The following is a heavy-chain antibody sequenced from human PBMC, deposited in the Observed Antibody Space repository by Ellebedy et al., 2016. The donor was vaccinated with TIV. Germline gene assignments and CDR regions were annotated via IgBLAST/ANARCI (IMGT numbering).Heavy chain of an antibody. V-gene: IGHV3-48*01. CDR3: ARDMLTGYYSLGSDF. CDR1: GFTFSSHD. CDR2: ITGSGSTI. J-gene: IGHJ4*02. Sequence: GESLKISCAASGFTFSSHDMKWVRQAPGKGLEWIAYITGSGSTIYHAESVQGRFTVSRDNARNSLYLQMNSLRVEDTAVYYCARDMLTGYYSLGSDFWGQGTLVSVSS. D-gene: IGHD3-9*01.